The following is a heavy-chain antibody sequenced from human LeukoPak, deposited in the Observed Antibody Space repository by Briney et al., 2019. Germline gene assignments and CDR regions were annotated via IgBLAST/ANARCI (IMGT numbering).Heavy chain of an antibody. CDR3: ASGRTIFYYYMDV. CDR1: GYTFTGYY. V-gene: IGHV1-2*02. CDR2: INPKRGDT. J-gene: IGHJ6*03. D-gene: IGHD3-3*02. Sequence: GASVKVSCKASGYTFTGYYMHWVRQAPGQGLEWMGLINPKRGDTNYAQKFQGRVTMTRDTSISTVYMEMSRLRSDDTSIYYCASGRTIFYYYMDVWGKGTTVTISS.